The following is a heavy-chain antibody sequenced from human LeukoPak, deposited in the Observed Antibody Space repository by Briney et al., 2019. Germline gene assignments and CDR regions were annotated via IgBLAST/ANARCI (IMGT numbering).Heavy chain of an antibody. CDR2: ISSSSSYI. D-gene: IGHD2-2*01. CDR1: GFTFSSYS. CDR3: ARDGGYCSSTSCPLDY. Sequence: QAGGSLRLSCAASGFTFSSYSTNWVRQAPGKGLEWVSSISSSSSYIYYADSVKGRFTISRDNAKNSLYLQMNSLRAEDTAVYYCARDGGYCSSTSCPLDYWGQGTLVTVSS. V-gene: IGHV3-21*01. J-gene: IGHJ4*02.